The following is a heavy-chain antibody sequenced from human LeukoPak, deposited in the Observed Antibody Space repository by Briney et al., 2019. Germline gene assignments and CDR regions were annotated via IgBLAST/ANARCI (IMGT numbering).Heavy chain of an antibody. Sequence: ASVKVSCKASGGTFSSYAISWVRQAPGQGLERMGGIIPIFGTANYAQKFQGRVTITTYESTSTAYMELSSLRSEDTAVYYCEVGHPTSRQTPLSIAAAGSGVDYWGQGTLVTVSS. CDR2: IIPIFGTA. CDR1: GGTFSSYA. V-gene: IGHV1-69*05. CDR3: EVGHPTSRQTPLSIAAAGSGVDY. D-gene: IGHD6-13*01. J-gene: IGHJ4*02.